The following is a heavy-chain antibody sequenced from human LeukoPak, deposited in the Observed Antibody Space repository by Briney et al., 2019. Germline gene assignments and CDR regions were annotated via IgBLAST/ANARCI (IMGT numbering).Heavy chain of an antibody. Sequence: GGPLKPSVEPLRYTSTNAWMSWFSQPPGKGLELVGRIKSKADGETIDYAVLVNGRFTISRDDSKNTLYLQMNSLKSEDTAVYYFTTWIGYWGQGTLVTVSS. J-gene: IGHJ4*02. CDR2: IKSKADGETI. D-gene: IGHD2-2*03. CDR3: TTWIGY. CDR1: RYTSTNAW. V-gene: IGHV3-15*01.